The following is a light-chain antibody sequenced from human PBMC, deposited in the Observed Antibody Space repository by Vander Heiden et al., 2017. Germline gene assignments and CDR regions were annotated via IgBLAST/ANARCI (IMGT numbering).Light chain of an antibody. CDR2: GKT. CDR1: STHTGAGYD. CDR3: QSYDSSLSAVV. V-gene: IGLV1-40*01. Sequence: QSVLPQPSPLSGPPGHRVTIPCPGTSTHTGAGYDVHWSQHLPCTAPKLLIYGKTNRPSGVHDRFSGSQSGTSASRATTGLRAEDEADYYGQSYDSSLSAVVFGGGTKLTVL. J-gene: IGLJ2*01.